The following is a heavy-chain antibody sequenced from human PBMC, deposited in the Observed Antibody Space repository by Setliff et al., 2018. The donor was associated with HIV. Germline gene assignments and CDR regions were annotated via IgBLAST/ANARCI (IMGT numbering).Heavy chain of an antibody. V-gene: IGHV4-38-2*02. CDR1: GYPISSGYY. D-gene: IGHD2-8*01. CDR2: IYHSGTT. CDR3: ARESPDGLDY. Sequence: PSETLSLTCTVSGYPISSGYYWGWIRQPPGKGLEWIGSIYHSGTTYYNPSLKSRVTISVDTSKNQFSLKLSSATAADTAMYFCARESPDGLDYWGQGTLVTSPQ. J-gene: IGHJ4*02.